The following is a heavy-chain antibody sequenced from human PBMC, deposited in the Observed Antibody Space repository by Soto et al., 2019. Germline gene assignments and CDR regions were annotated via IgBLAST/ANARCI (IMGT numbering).Heavy chain of an antibody. J-gene: IGHJ5*02. V-gene: IGHV4-34*01. CDR3: ARLMEDNVWASYRYLDL. Sequence: WETLSLTCVLSGAAFSDYTWSWVRQAPAGRRHWLGEGNRGGRTKYCPSLERRRTISVDPARNQVSLELRSVTAADTAIYYGARLMEDNVWASYRYLDLWGQGTLVTVSS. CDR1: GAAFSDYT. CDR2: GNRGGRT. D-gene: IGHD3-16*02.